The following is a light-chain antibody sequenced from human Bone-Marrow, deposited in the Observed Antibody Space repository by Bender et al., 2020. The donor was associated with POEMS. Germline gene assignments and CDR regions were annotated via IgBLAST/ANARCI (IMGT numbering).Light chain of an antibody. Sequence: SYVLTQPPSVSVAPGKTARLPCGGNDIGDKRVHWYQQKAGQAPVVVVHEDRYRPSGIPERFSGSNSGTTATLTISKVEVGDEADYYCQVWESGGDRVVFGGGTKLTVL. CDR1: DIGDKR. CDR2: EDR. V-gene: IGLV3-21*03. CDR3: QVWESGGDRVV. J-gene: IGLJ2*01.